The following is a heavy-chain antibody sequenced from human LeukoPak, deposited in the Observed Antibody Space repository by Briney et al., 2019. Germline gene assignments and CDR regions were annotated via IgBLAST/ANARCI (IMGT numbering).Heavy chain of an antibody. Sequence: SETLSLTGAVYGGSFSGYYWSWIRQPPGKGLEWIGEINHSGSTNYNPSLKSRVTISVDTSKNQFSLKLSSVTAADTAVYYCARGRCWGSRVVCVDVISKGSYYFDYWGQGTLVTVSS. D-gene: IGHD2-15*01. CDR2: INHSGST. V-gene: IGHV4-34*01. CDR3: ARGRCWGSRVVCVDVISKGSYYFDY. CDR1: GGSFSGYY. J-gene: IGHJ4*02.